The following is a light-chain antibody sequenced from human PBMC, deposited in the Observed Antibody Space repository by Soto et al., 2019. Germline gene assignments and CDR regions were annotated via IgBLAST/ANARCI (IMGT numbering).Light chain of an antibody. CDR1: SGHSSYA. V-gene: IGLV4-69*01. Sequence: QPVLTQSPSASASLGASVKLTCTLSSGHSSYAIAWHQQQPEKDPRYLMKLNSDGSHSKGDGIPDRFSGSSSGAERYLTISSRQSEDEADYICQPWGTGIQVFGGGTQLTV. CDR2: LNSDGSH. J-gene: IGLJ2*01. CDR3: QPWGTGIQV.